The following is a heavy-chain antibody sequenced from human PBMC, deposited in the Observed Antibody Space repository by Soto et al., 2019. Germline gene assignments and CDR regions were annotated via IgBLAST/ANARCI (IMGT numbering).Heavy chain of an antibody. D-gene: IGHD5-12*01. CDR1: GGTLSSYA. J-gene: IGHJ4*02. V-gene: IGHV1-69*04. CDR3: ARDNGYALLSDY. Sequence: SVKVSCKDSGGTLSSYAISWVRQAPGQGLEWMGRIIPILGIANYAQKFQGRVTITADKSTSTAYMELSSLRSEDTAVYYCARDNGYALLSDYWGQGTLVTVSS. CDR2: IIPILGIA.